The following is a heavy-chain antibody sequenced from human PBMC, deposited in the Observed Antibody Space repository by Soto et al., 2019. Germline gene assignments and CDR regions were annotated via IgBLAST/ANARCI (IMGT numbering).Heavy chain of an antibody. CDR2: IIPIFGIP. CDR1: GGTFSNYA. Sequence: ASVKVSCKASGGTFSNYAISWVRQAPGQGLEWMGGIIPIFGIPNYAQKFQGRVTIIADESTSTVYMELSSLRSEDTAVYYCARVDHSGNSYPTAYFYDYGMDVWGQGTTVTVS. J-gene: IGHJ6*02. CDR3: ARVDHSGNSYPTAYFYDYGMDV. V-gene: IGHV1-69*13. D-gene: IGHD1-26*01.